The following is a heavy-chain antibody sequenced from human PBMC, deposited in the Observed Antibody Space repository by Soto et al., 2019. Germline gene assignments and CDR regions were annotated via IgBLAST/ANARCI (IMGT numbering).Heavy chain of an antibody. J-gene: IGHJ4*02. Sequence: ASVNVSCNASGYTFTRYYIHWVRHAAGQGLEWMGVINHSGGSITHAQNFQGRVTVTRDTSTSTVYMEVSSLTSEDTAGYYCGRRVGAGVLDYWGQGTPVTVSS. CDR3: GRRVGAGVLDY. V-gene: IGHV1-46*01. CDR2: INHSGGSI. CDR1: GYTFTRYY. D-gene: IGHD1-26*01.